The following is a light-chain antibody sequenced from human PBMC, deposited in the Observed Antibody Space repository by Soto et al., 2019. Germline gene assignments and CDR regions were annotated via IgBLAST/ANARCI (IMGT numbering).Light chain of an antibody. CDR3: QQYSSSPPEFT. V-gene: IGKV3-20*01. CDR2: GAS. J-gene: IGKJ3*01. CDR1: QSISSSY. Sequence: EIVLTQSPGTLSSSPGERATLSCRASQSISSSYLAWYQQRPGQAPRLLIFGASYRPTGIPDRFSGSGSGTAFTLTITRVEPEDFAVYYCQQYSSSPPEFTFGPGTRVDSK.